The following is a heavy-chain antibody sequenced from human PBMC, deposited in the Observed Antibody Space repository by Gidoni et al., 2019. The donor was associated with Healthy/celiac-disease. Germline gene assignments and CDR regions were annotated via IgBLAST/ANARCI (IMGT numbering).Heavy chain of an antibody. D-gene: IGHD2-15*01. V-gene: IGHV3-15*01. Sequence: EVQLVESGGGLVKPVGSLRLSCCASGFLFSNPWLSWVRQAPGKGLEWVGRIKSKTDGGTTDYAAPVKGRFTISRDDSKNTLYLQMNSLKTEDTAVYYCTSGGGVAAVIYWGQGTLVTVSS. CDR3: TSGGGVAAVIY. CDR1: GFLFSNPW. CDR2: IKSKTDGGTT. J-gene: IGHJ4*02.